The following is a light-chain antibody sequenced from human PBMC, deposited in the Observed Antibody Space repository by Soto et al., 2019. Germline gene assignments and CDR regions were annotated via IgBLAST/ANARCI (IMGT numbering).Light chain of an antibody. CDR2: EVT. CDR1: SSDVGDYNR. V-gene: IGLV2-14*01. CDR3: ISFTPSTTTHWV. Sequence: QSALTQPPSVSGSPGQSITISCTGTSSDVGDYNRVSWYQHHPGKAPKLMIFEVTNRPSGISDRFSGFKSGSTASLTISELQPDDEADSYCISFTPSTTTHWVFGGGTKLTVL. J-gene: IGLJ3*02.